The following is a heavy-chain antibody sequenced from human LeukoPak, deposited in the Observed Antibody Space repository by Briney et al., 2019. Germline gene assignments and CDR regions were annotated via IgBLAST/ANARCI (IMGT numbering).Heavy chain of an antibody. D-gene: IGHD1-1*01. CDR2: IHNSGNT. V-gene: IGHV4-59*01. CDR3: AREGTTGRNLNWFDS. Sequence: PPETLSLTCTVSGGSISSYYWSWIRQPPGRGLEWIGHIHNSGNTNYNPSLKSRVTLSVDTSKNQFSLKLSSVTAADTAVYYCAREGTTGRNLNWFDSWGQGTLVTVSS. CDR1: GGSISSYY. J-gene: IGHJ5*01.